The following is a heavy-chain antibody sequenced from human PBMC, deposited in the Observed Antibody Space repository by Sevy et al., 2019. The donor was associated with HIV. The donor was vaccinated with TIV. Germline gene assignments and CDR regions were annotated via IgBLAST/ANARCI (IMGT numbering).Heavy chain of an antibody. D-gene: IGHD3-22*01. CDR3: ARGKYFFDSSGLYFDY. V-gene: IGHV4-59*01. Sequence: SETLSLTCTVSGDSISADYWNWIRQPPGKGLEWIGYMYYSGATKYNSSLKSLVTISVDTSRTQFSLRLSSVTAADTAVYYCARGKYFFDSSGLYFDYWGQGTLVTVSS. CDR1: GDSISADY. CDR2: MYYSGAT. J-gene: IGHJ4*02.